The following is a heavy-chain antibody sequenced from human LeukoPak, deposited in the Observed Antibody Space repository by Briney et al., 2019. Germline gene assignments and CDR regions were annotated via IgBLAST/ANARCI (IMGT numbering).Heavy chain of an antibody. CDR1: GGSISSSSYS. J-gene: IGHJ4*02. Sequence: SETLSLTCTVSGGSISSSSYSWGWIRQPPGQGLEWIGSIYYSGSTYYNPSLKSRVTISVDTSKNQFSLKLSSVTAADTAVYYCARTTVTFFFDYWGQGTLVTVSS. CDR3: ARTTVTFFFDY. CDR2: IYYSGST. V-gene: IGHV4-39*01. D-gene: IGHD4-17*01.